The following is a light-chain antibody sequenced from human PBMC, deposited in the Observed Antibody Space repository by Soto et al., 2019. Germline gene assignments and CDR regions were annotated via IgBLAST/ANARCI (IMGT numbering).Light chain of an antibody. V-gene: IGLV2-14*01. CDR1: STDVDDYYL. Sequence: QSVLAQPASVSVSPGQSITISCTAASTDVDDYYLVSWYQHHPGKAPKLIIYEVSNRPSGVSHRFSASMSGNTASLTISGLQAEDEPDYYCGSYTNTTYVFGTGTKVTVL. CDR3: GSYTNTTYV. CDR2: EVS. J-gene: IGLJ1*01.